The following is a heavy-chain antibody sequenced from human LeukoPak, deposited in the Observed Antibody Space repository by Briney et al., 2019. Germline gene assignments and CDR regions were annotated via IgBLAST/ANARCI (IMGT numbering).Heavy chain of an antibody. J-gene: IGHJ4*02. D-gene: IGHD1-26*01. V-gene: IGHV3-21*04. CDR2: ISSSSSYI. CDR3: ARRRDSGSLQHFDY. Sequence: GGSLRLSCAASGFTFSSYAMSWVRQAPGKGLEWVSSISSSSSYIYYADSVKGRFTISRDNAKNSLYPQMNSLRAEDTAVYYCARRRDSGSLQHFDYWGQGTLVTVPS. CDR1: GFTFSSYA.